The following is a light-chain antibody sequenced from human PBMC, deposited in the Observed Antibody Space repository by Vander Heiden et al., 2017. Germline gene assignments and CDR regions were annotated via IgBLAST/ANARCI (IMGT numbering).Light chain of an antibody. CDR2: DAY. V-gene: IGKV3-11*01. CDR1: QSVSSY. Sequence: EIVLTQSQATLSLSPGERAPLPSRASQSVSSYLAWYQQKPGQAPRLLIYDAYNRASGIPAGFSGSGSGTDFTLTISSLGTEDFEVYYCQQRNNWHLPSTFGQGTRLEIK. CDR3: QQRNNWHLPST. J-gene: IGKJ5*01.